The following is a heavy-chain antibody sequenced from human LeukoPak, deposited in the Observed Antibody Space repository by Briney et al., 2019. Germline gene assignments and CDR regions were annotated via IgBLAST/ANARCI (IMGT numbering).Heavy chain of an antibody. V-gene: IGHV1-69*02. Sequence: GASVKVSCKASGGTFSSYTISWVRQAPGQGLEWMGRIIPILGIANYAQKFQGRVTNTADKSTSTAYMELSSLRSEDTAVYYCARAFSGYDYDYWGQGTLVTVSS. CDR1: GGTFSSYT. J-gene: IGHJ4*02. CDR3: ARAFSGYDYDY. D-gene: IGHD5-12*01. CDR2: IIPILGIA.